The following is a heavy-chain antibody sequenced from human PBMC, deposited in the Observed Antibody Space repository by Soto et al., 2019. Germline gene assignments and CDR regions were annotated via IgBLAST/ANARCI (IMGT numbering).Heavy chain of an antibody. V-gene: IGHV2-5*02. J-gene: IGHJ3*01. CDR1: GFSLNTYGVG. CDR2: VDWADEK. Sequence: QITLKESGPPLMKPTQTLTLTCTFSGFSLNTYGVGVAWIRQPPGKALEWLALVDWADEKRYRPSLKNRLTIAKDTSKNQVVLTVTNMDPVDTATYFCAHRAFPSQVFDVWGQGTLVTVSS. CDR3: AHRAFPSQVFDV.